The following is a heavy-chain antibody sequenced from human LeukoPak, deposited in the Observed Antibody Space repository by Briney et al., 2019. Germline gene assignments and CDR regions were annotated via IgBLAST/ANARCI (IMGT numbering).Heavy chain of an antibody. CDR1: GFTFTSYT. J-gene: IGHJ4*02. CDR3: ARKSLWFKYYDN. V-gene: IGHV3-30*01. D-gene: IGHD2-21*01. Sequence: GGSLRLSCAASGFTFTSYTMHWVRQAPGQGLEWVAATSYDGGNRYYADYVKGRFTISRDNSNNTLFLQMKSLRLEDTAVYFCARKSLWFKYYDNWGQGIWVTVSS. CDR2: TSYDGGNR.